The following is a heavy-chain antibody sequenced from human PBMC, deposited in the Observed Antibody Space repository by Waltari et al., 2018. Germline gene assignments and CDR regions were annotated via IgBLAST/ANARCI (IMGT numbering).Heavy chain of an antibody. D-gene: IGHD6-19*01. CDR2: INHSGST. V-gene: IGHV4-34*01. J-gene: IGHJ6*02. Sequence: QVQLQQWGAGLLKPSETLSLTCAVYGGSFSGYYWSWIRHPPWKGLEWIGEINHSGSTNYNPSLKSRVTISVDTSKNQFSLKLSSVTAADTAVYYCARIPLYSSGWYVRYYYGMDVWGQGTTVTVSS. CDR3: ARIPLYSSGWYVRYYYGMDV. CDR1: GGSFSGYY.